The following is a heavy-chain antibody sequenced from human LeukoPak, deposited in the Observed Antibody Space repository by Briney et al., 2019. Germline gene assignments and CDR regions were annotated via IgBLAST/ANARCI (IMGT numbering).Heavy chain of an antibody. V-gene: IGHV3-7*01. CDR1: GFTFSSYW. Sequence: GGSLRLSCAASGFTFSSYWMSWVRQAPGKGLEWVANIKQDGSEKYYVDSVKGRFTISRDNAKNSLYLQMNSLRAEDTAVYYCARDSSYYDILTGYYNGYNFDYWGQETLVTVSS. D-gene: IGHD3-9*01. CDR3: ARDSSYYDILTGYYNGYNFDY. J-gene: IGHJ4*02. CDR2: IKQDGSEK.